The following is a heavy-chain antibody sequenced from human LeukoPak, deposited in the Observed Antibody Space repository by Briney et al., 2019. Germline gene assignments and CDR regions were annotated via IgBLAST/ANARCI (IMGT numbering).Heavy chain of an antibody. CDR3: ARAVWFGELPSDY. J-gene: IGHJ4*02. CDR2: INPNSGDT. CDR1: GYTFTGQY. D-gene: IGHD3-10*01. V-gene: IGHV1-2*02. Sequence: ASVKVSCKASGYTFTGQYMHWVRQAPGQGLEWMGWINPNSGDTNYAQKFQGRVTMTRDTSISTAYMELSRLRSDDTAVYYCARAVWFGELPSDYWGQGTLVTVSS.